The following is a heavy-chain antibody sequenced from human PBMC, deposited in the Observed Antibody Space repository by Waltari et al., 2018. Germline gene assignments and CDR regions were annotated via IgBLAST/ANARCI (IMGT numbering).Heavy chain of an antibody. CDR3: AKSPSGRGYYYYMDV. D-gene: IGHD3-10*01. CDR2: IWYDGSNK. CDR1: GFTFSSYG. V-gene: IGHV3-30*18. Sequence: QVQLVESGGGVVQPGRSLRLSCAASGFTFSSYGMHWVRQPPGKGLEWVAVIWYDGSNKYYADSVKGRFTISRDNSKNTLYLQMNSLRAEDTAVYYCAKSPSGRGYYYYMDVWGKGTTVTVSS. J-gene: IGHJ6*03.